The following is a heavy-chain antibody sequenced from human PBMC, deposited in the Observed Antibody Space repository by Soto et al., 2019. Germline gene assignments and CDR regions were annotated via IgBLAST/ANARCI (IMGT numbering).Heavy chain of an antibody. CDR3: ARFPTLYDFWSGYRGPDYYGMDV. CDR2: MNPNSGNT. J-gene: IGHJ6*02. D-gene: IGHD3-3*01. Sequence: ASVKVSCKASGYTFTSYDIDWVRQATGQGREWMGWMNPNSGNTGYAQKFQGRVTMTRNTSISTAYMELSSLRSEDTAVYYCARFPTLYDFWSGYRGPDYYGMDVWGQXTTVTVAS. CDR1: GYTFTSYD. V-gene: IGHV1-8*01.